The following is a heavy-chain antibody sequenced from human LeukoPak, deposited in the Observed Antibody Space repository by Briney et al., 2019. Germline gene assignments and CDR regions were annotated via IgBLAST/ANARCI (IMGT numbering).Heavy chain of an antibody. V-gene: IGHV3-23*01. CDR3: AKSPSLQAFDV. Sequence: GGSLRLSCVVSGFTFSNYGMSWVRQAPGRGLQCVATISADGGSTYYPDSVKGRFTISRDNSKNTLYLQMNSLRAEDTALYYCAKSPSLQAFDVWGQGTTVSVSS. J-gene: IGHJ3*01. CDR1: GFTFSNYG. CDR2: ISADGGST.